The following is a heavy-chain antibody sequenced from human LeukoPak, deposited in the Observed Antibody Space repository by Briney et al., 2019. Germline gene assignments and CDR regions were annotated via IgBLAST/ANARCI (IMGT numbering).Heavy chain of an antibody. Sequence: KPSETLSLTCTVSGGSISSYYWGWIRQPPGKGLEWIGYIYYSGSTNYNPSLKSRVTISVDTSKNQFSLKLSSVTAADTAVYYCAREDTAMVTSAFDIWGQGTMVTVSS. CDR3: AREDTAMVTSAFDI. J-gene: IGHJ3*02. CDR2: IYYSGST. V-gene: IGHV4-59*01. CDR1: GGSISSYY. D-gene: IGHD5-18*01.